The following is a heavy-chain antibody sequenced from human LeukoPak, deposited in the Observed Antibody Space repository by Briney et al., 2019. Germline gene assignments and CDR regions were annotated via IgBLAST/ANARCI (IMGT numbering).Heavy chain of an antibody. CDR2: VNHSGYT. Sequence: SETLSLTCGVSGTSFTSYYWSWIRQTPGMGLEWIGEVNHSGYTNMNPSLKSRVTISVDTSKNQLSPMMTSVTAADTAVYFCARMTTGHDYWGQGTLVTVSS. V-gene: IGHV4-34*01. CDR3: ARMTTGHDY. CDR1: GTSFTSYY. J-gene: IGHJ4*02. D-gene: IGHD4-17*01.